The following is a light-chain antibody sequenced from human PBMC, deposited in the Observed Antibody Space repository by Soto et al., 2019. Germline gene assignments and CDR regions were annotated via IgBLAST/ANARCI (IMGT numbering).Light chain of an antibody. CDR2: DAS. V-gene: IGKV3-15*01. J-gene: IGKJ3*01. CDR3: QQYNNWPPFT. Sequence: EIVMTQSPATLPVSPGERATLSCRASQRVSSSLAWYQQKPGQAPRLLIYDASTRATGIPARFSGSGSGTEFTLTIRSLQSEDFAVYYCQQYNNWPPFTFGPGTKVDIK. CDR1: QRVSSS.